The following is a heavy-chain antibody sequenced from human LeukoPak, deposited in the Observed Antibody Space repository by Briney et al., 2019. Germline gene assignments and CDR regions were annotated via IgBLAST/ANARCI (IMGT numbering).Heavy chain of an antibody. CDR1: GGSISSSSYY. J-gene: IGHJ4*02. D-gene: IGHD6-19*01. V-gene: IGHV4-39*07. CDR2: IYYGGST. CDR3: ARPGYSSGWYYFDY. Sequence: SETLSLTCTVSGGSISSSSYYWGWVRQPPGTGLEWVGSIYYGGSTYYNPSLKSRVTISVDTSKNQFSLKLSSVTAADTAVYYCARPGYSSGWYYFDYWGQGILVTVSS.